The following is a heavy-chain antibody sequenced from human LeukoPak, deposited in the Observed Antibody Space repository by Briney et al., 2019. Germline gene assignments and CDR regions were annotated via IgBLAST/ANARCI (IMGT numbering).Heavy chain of an antibody. D-gene: IGHD2-8*01. Sequence: GGSLRLSCAASGFTFSSYWMNWVRQAPGKGLEWVSVVGGDDATYYTDSVKGRFTISRDNTKKTLSLQMNSLRLEDTAVYYCAKDSRARDGIYDPFDIWGQGTMVTVSS. J-gene: IGHJ3*02. V-gene: IGHV3-23*01. CDR1: GFTFSSYW. CDR3: AKDSRARDGIYDPFDI. CDR2: VGGDDAT.